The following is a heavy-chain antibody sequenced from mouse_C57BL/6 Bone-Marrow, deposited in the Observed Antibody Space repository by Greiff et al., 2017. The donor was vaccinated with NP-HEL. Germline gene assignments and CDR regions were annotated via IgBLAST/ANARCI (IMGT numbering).Heavy chain of an antibody. V-gene: IGHV3-6*01. Sequence: EVKLQESGPGLVKPSQSLSLTCSVTGYSITSGYYWNWIRQFPGNKLEWMGYISYDGSNNYNPSLKNRISITRDTSKNQFFLKLNSVTTEDTATYYCARDGAYYAMDYWGQGTSVTVSS. CDR1: GYSITSGYY. CDR3: ARDGAYYAMDY. J-gene: IGHJ4*01. CDR2: ISYDGSN.